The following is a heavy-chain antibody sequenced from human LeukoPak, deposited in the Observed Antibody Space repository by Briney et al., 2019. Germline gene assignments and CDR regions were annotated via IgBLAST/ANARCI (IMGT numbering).Heavy chain of an antibody. J-gene: IGHJ5*02. D-gene: IGHD6-19*01. CDR1: DYSISSDSY. Sequence: PSETLSLTCAVSDYSISSDSYWGWLRKPPGKGLEWIGDIYHTGNTYYNPSLRSRVTISVDTSKNQFSLKVRSVTAADTAVYYCARSHSGWQGHNNWFDPWGQGTLVSVSS. V-gene: IGHV4-38-2*01. CDR2: IYHTGNT. CDR3: ARSHSGWQGHNNWFDP.